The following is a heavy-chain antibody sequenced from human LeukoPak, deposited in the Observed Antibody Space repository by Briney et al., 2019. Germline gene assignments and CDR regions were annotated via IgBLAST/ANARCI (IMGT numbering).Heavy chain of an antibody. D-gene: IGHD6-19*01. V-gene: IGHV3-74*01. CDR1: GFTFSSYW. J-gene: IGHJ4*02. CDR2: INSDGSST. Sequence: GGSLRLSCAASGFTFSSYWMHWVRQAPGKGLVWVSRINSDGSSTTYADSVKGRFTISRDNSKNTLDLQMNSLRAEDTAVYYCAKDLRVAVGRGYFDYWGQGTLVTVSS. CDR3: AKDLRVAVGRGYFDY.